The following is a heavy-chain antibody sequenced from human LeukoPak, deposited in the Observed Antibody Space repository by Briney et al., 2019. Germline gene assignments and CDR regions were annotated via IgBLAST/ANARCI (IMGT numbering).Heavy chain of an antibody. V-gene: IGHV3-30*18. J-gene: IGHJ4*02. Sequence: GGSLRLSCAASGFTFCSYGMHWVRQAPGKGLEWVAVISYDGSNKYYADSVKGRFTISRDNSKNTLYLQMNSLRAEDTAVYYGAKARFGGDCYALMDWGQGTLVTVSS. CDR2: ISYDGSNK. CDR1: GFTFCSYG. CDR3: AKARFGGDCYALMD. D-gene: IGHD2-21*02.